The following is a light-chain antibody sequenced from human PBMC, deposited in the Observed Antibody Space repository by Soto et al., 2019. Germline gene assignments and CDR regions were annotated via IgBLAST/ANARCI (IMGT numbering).Light chain of an antibody. Sequence: EIVLTQSPGTLSLSPGERATLSCRASQSVSSSYLAWYQQEPGQAPRLLIYGASSRATGIPDRFSGSGSGTDFTLTISRLEPEDFAVYYCQQYGSSPLYIFGQGTKLEIK. CDR3: QQYGSSPLYI. CDR1: QSVSSSY. CDR2: GAS. J-gene: IGKJ2*01. V-gene: IGKV3-20*01.